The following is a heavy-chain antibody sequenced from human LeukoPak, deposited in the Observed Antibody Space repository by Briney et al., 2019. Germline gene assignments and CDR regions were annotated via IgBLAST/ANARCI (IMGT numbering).Heavy chain of an antibody. CDR2: IKQDGSEK. Sequence: QPGGSLRLSCAASGFTFSSYWMSWVRQAPGKGLEWVANIKQDGSEKYYVDSVKGRFTVSRDNAKNSLYLQMNSLRAEDTAVYYCARVRSSSPHDAFDIWGQGTMVTVSS. CDR1: GFTFSSYW. J-gene: IGHJ3*02. D-gene: IGHD6-6*01. CDR3: ARVRSSSPHDAFDI. V-gene: IGHV3-7*01.